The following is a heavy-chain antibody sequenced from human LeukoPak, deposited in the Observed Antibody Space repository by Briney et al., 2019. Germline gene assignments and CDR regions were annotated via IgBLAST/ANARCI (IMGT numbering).Heavy chain of an antibody. Sequence: ASVKVSCKASGYTFTSYGISWVRQAPGQGLEWMGWISAYNGNTNYAQKLQGRVTMTTDTSTSTAYMELSRLRSDDTAVYYCASERCSGGSCYSDYWGQGTLVTVSS. D-gene: IGHD2-15*01. CDR2: ISAYNGNT. V-gene: IGHV1-18*01. CDR3: ASERCSGGSCYSDY. J-gene: IGHJ4*02. CDR1: GYTFTSYG.